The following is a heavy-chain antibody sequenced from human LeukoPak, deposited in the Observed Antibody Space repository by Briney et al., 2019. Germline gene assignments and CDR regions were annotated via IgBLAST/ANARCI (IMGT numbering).Heavy chain of an antibody. D-gene: IGHD3-10*01. V-gene: IGHV3-21*01. CDR3: ARTRGSGTGSYYFDY. CDR2: ISSGNSYI. CDR1: GFTFSSYR. J-gene: IGHJ4*02. Sequence: AGGSLRPSCAASGFTFSSYRMNWVRQAPGKGLEWVSSISSGNSYIYYADSVKGRFTISRDNAKNSLYLQMNSLRAEDTAVYYCARTRGSGTGSYYFDYWGQGILVTVSS.